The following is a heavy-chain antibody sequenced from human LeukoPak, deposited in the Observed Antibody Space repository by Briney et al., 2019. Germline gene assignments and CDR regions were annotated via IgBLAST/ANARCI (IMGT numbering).Heavy chain of an antibody. Sequence: PGGSLRLSCAASGFTFSSYAMHWVRQAPGKGLEWVAVISYDGSNKYYADSVKGRFTTSRDNSKNTLYLQMNSLRAEDTAVYYCAKALIVGATRAIYYFDYWGQGTLVTVSS. J-gene: IGHJ4*02. CDR1: GFTFSSYA. CDR2: ISYDGSNK. CDR3: AKALIVGATRAIYYFDY. D-gene: IGHD1-26*01. V-gene: IGHV3-30-3*01.